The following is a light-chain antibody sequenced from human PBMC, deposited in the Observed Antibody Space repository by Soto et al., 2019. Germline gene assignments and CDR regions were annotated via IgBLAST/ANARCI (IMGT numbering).Light chain of an antibody. CDR3: CSYAGTYTVV. Sequence: QSALTQPRSVSGSPGQSVTISCTGTSSDVGDYNYVSWYQQHPGKAPKLIIYEVSKRPSGVPDRFSGSKSGNTASLTISGLQAEDEADYYCCSYAGTYTVVFGGGTQLTVL. CDR1: SSDVGDYNY. J-gene: IGLJ2*01. V-gene: IGLV2-11*01. CDR2: EVS.